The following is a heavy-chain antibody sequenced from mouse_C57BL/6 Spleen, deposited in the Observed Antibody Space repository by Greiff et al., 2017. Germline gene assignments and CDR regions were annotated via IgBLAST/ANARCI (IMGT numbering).Heavy chain of an antibody. Sequence: QVQLQQPGAELVRPGTSVKLSCKASGYTFTSYWMHWVKQRPGQGLEWIGVIDPSDSYTNYNQKFKGKATLTVDTSSSTAYMQLSSLTSEDSAVYYCARFYDYEGYFDVWGTGTTVTVAS. D-gene: IGHD2-4*01. J-gene: IGHJ1*03. CDR1: GYTFTSYW. CDR2: IDPSDSYT. CDR3: ARFYDYEGYFDV. V-gene: IGHV1-59*01.